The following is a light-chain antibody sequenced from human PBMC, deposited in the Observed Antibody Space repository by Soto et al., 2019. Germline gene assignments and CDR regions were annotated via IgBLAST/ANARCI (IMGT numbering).Light chain of an antibody. Sequence: EIVLTQSPGTLSLSPRERATLSCRASQSVSNNYLAWYQQQPGQAPRLLIYGASTRATGIPDRFSGSGSGTDFTLTISRLEPEDFAMYYCQQYGSSGTFGQGTKVDIK. CDR2: GAS. V-gene: IGKV3-20*01. CDR1: QSVSNNY. CDR3: QQYGSSGT. J-gene: IGKJ1*01.